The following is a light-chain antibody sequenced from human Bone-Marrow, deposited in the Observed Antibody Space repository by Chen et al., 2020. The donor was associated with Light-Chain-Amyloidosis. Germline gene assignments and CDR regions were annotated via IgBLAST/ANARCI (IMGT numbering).Light chain of an antibody. CDR2: RDT. V-gene: IGLV3-25*03. CDR3: QSADSSGTYEVI. CDR1: DLPTKY. Sequence: SYELTQPPSVSVSPGQTARITCSGDDLPTKYAYWYQQKPGQAPVLVIHRDTERPSGISERFSGSSSRTTATLTISGVQAEDEGDYHCQSADSSGTYEVIFGGGTKLTVL. J-gene: IGLJ2*01.